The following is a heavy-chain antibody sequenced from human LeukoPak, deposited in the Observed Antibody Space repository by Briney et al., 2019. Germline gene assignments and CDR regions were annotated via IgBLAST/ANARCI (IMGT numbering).Heavy chain of an antibody. Sequence: TGGSLRLSCAASGFTFISYAIHWVRQAPGKGLEWVAVISFHGTDSFYADSVKGRFTISRDNSKNTLYLQMSSLRADDTAVYYCARTKKVDYGDYENYFDYWGQGTLVTVSS. CDR3: ARTKKVDYGDYENYFDY. J-gene: IGHJ4*02. CDR2: ISFHGTDS. V-gene: IGHV3-30*04. D-gene: IGHD4-17*01. CDR1: GFTFISYA.